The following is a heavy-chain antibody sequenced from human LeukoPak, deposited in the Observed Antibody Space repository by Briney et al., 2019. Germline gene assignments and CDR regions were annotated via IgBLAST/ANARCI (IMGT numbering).Heavy chain of an antibody. D-gene: IGHD3-10*01. CDR1: GFTFSSYA. J-gene: IGHJ4*02. V-gene: IGHV3-23*01. CDR2: ISGSGGST. Sequence: PGGSLRLSCATSGFTFSSYAMSWVRQAPGKGLEWVSVISGSGGSTTYADSVQGRFTISRDNAKNTLYLQMNSLRAEDTAVYYCARGVDTNTYYYNYWGQGTLVTVSS. CDR3: ARGVDTNTYYYNY.